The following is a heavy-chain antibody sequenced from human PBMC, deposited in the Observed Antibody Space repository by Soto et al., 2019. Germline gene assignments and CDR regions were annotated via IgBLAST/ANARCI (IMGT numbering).Heavy chain of an antibody. Sequence: QVQLVQSGAEVKQPGSSVKVSCKASGGTFSSYAISWVRQAPGQGLEWMGGIIPIFGTANYAQKFQGRVTITADKSTSTAYMELSSLRSEDTAVYYCARDSPYDFWSGYYPHYYYYGMDVWGQGTTVTVSS. D-gene: IGHD3-3*01. J-gene: IGHJ6*02. V-gene: IGHV1-69*06. CDR1: GGTFSSYA. CDR3: ARDSPYDFWSGYYPHYYYYGMDV. CDR2: IIPIFGTA.